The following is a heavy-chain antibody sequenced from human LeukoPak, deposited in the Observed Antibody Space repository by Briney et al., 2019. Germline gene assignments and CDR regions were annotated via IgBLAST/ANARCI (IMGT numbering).Heavy chain of an antibody. CDR3: AKEGGVLWFGELTGYYFDY. Sequence: GGSLRLSCAASGFTFSSYAMSWVRQAPGKGLEWVSAISGSGGSTYYADSVKGRFTICRDNSKNTLYLQMNSLRAEDTAVYYCAKEGGVLWFGELTGYYFDYWGQGTLVTVSS. D-gene: IGHD3-10*01. V-gene: IGHV3-23*01. CDR1: GFTFSSYA. J-gene: IGHJ4*02. CDR2: ISGSGGST.